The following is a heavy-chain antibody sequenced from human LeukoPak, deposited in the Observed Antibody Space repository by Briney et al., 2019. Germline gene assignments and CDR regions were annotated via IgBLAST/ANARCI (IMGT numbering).Heavy chain of an antibody. D-gene: IGHD7-27*01. Sequence: SVKVSCKASGYIFTQYAIHWVRQAPGQGLEWMGGIIPIFGTANYAQKFQGRVTITADESTSTAYMELSSLRSEDTAVYYCARGATALGNWGQGTLVTVSS. V-gene: IGHV1-69*13. CDR1: GYIFTQYA. CDR3: ARGATALGN. J-gene: IGHJ4*02. CDR2: IIPIFGTA.